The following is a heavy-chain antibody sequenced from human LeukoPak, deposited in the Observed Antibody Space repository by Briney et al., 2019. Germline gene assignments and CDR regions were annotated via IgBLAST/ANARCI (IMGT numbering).Heavy chain of an antibody. CDR3: ASSVRIGDHGFDP. V-gene: IGHV4-39*01. J-gene: IGHJ5*02. Sequence: TPSETLSLTCTVSGGSISSSSYYWGWIRQPPGKGLEWIGSIYYSGSTYYNPSLKSRVTISVDTSKNQFSLKLSSVTAADTAVYYCASSVRIGDHGFDPWGQGILVTVSS. CDR1: GGSISSSSYY. CDR2: IYYSGST. D-gene: IGHD2-21*02.